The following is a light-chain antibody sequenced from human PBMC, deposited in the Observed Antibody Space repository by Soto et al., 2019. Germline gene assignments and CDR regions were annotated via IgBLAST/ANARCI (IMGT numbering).Light chain of an antibody. Sequence: VLTQPRSVSGSPGQSVPISCTGTSSDVGGYYYVSWYQQHPGKAPKLMIYDVSKRPSGVPDRFSGSKSGNTASLTISGLQAEDEADYYCCSYAGSYTVVFGGGTKLTVL. CDR1: SSDVGGYYY. CDR2: DVS. CDR3: CSYAGSYTVV. V-gene: IGLV2-11*01. J-gene: IGLJ2*01.